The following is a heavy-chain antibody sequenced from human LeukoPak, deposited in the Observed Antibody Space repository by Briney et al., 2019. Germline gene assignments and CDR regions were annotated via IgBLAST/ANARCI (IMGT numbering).Heavy chain of an antibody. D-gene: IGHD5-24*01. CDR2: INSDGSST. CDR1: GFTFSSYW. Sequence: GGSLRLSCAASGFTFSSYWMHWVRQAPGKGLVWVSRINSDGSSTSYADSVKGRFTISRDNAKNSLFLQMNSLRAEDTAVYFCATQRWLNSDFDYWGQGTLVTVSS. J-gene: IGHJ4*02. CDR3: ATQRWLNSDFDY. V-gene: IGHV3-74*01.